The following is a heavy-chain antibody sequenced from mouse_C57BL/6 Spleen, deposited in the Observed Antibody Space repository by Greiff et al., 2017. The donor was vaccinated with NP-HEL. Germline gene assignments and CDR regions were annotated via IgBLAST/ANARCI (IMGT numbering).Heavy chain of an antibody. Sequence: QVQLKQPGAELVRPGSSVKLSCKASGYTFTSYWMHWVKQRPIQGLEWIGNIDPSDSDTHYNQKFKDKATLTVDKSSSTAYMQLSSLTAEDSAVYYCAREEYGNYGFAYWGQGTLVTVSA. CDR1: GYTFTSYW. J-gene: IGHJ3*01. CDR2: IDPSDSDT. D-gene: IGHD2-10*02. V-gene: IGHV1-52*01. CDR3: AREEYGNYGFAY.